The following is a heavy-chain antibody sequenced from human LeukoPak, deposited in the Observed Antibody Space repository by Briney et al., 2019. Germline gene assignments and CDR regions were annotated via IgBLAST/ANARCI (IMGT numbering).Heavy chain of an antibody. V-gene: IGHV3-21*01. D-gene: IGHD6-13*01. CDR2: ISSSSSYI. J-gene: IGHJ6*02. CDR3: ARMVIAAAGTVYYYGMDV. Sequence: KPGGSLRLSGAASGFTFSSYSMNWVRQAPGKGLEWVSSISSSSSYIYYADSVKGRFTISRDNAKNSLYLQMNSLRAEDTAVYYCARMVIAAAGTVYYYGMDVWGQGTTATVSS. CDR1: GFTFSSYS.